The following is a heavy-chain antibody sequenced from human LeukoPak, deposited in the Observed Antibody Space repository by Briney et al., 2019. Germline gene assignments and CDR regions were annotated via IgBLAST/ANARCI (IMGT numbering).Heavy chain of an antibody. D-gene: IGHD1-26*01. Sequence: PSETLSLTCAVYGGSFSGYFWSWIRQPPGKGLEWIGEINHSGSTNYNPSLKSRVTLSVDTSKNQFSLKLSSVTAADTAVYYCGKGLRLLVGKHNYNSVMNVWGKGTTLTVS. CDR2: INHSGST. CDR3: GKGLRLLVGKHNYNSVMNV. J-gene: IGHJ6*04. CDR1: GGSFSGYF. V-gene: IGHV4-34*01.